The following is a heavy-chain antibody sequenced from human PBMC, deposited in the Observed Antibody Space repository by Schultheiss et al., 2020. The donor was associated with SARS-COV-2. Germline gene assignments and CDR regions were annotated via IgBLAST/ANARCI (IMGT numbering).Heavy chain of an antibody. CDR2: IYYSGST. J-gene: IGHJ5*02. CDR3: ARAGLYCSSTSCYTNWFDP. V-gene: IGHV4-59*06. D-gene: IGHD2-2*02. Sequence: SETLSLTCTVSGGSISGYYWGWIRQPPGKGLEWIGYIYYSGSTYYNPSLKSLVTISVDTSKNQFSLKLSSVTAADTAVYYCARAGLYCSSTSCYTNWFDPWGQGTLVTVSS. CDR1: GGSISGYY.